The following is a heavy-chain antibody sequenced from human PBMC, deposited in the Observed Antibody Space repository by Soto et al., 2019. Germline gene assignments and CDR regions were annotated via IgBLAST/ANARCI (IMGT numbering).Heavy chain of an antibody. CDR3: ARARGGDNWFDP. V-gene: IGHV4-59*13. J-gene: IGHJ5*02. D-gene: IGHD3-10*01. CDR1: GGSISPYY. Sequence: QVQLQESGPGLVKPSETLSLTCTVSGGSISPYYWSWIRQPPGKGLEWIGYIYPSGSANYTPSLESRVTMSIDTSKNQFSLSLSSVTAADTAVYYCARARGGDNWFDPWGQGTLVTVSS. CDR2: IYPSGSA.